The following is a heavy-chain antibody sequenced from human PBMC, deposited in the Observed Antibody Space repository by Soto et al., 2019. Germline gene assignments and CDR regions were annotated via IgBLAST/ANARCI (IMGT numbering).Heavy chain of an antibody. D-gene: IGHD3-22*01. CDR2: IYSGGST. CDR1: GFTVSSNY. V-gene: IGHV3-53*01. J-gene: IGHJ4*02. Sequence: PGGSLRFSCAASGFTVSSNYMSWVRQAPGKGLEWVSVIYSGGSTYYADSVKGRFTISRDNSKNTLYLQMNSLRAEDTAVYYCARNYYDSGGGFDYWGQGTLVTVSS. CDR3: ARNYYDSGGGFDY.